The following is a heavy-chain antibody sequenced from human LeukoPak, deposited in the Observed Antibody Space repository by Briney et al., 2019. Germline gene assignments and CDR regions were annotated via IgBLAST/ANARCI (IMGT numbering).Heavy chain of an antibody. CDR1: GGSISTSIYY. V-gene: IGHV4-39*01. D-gene: IGHD4-23*01. CDR3: ARVAYGGNHGGVDY. J-gene: IGHJ4*02. Sequence: SETLSLTCTVSGGSISTSIYYWGCLRQTPGNGLEWIGSLYYDGNTYYNPSLESRVTISVDTSKNQFSLKLNSVTAADTAVYYCARVAYGGNHGGVDYWGQGTLVTVSS. CDR2: LYYDGNT.